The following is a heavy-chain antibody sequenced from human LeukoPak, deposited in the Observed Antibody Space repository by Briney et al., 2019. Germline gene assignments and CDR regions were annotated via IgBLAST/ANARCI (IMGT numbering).Heavy chain of an antibody. CDR1: GYTLTELS. CDR3: ATLGSGIAVAGTPLDN. Sequence: ASVKVSCTVSGYTLTELSMHWVRQAPGKGLEWMGGFDPEDGETIYAQKFQGRVTMTEDTSTDTAYMELSSLRSEDTAVYYCATLGSGIAVAGTPLDNWGQGTLVTVSS. CDR2: FDPEDGET. D-gene: IGHD6-19*01. J-gene: IGHJ4*02. V-gene: IGHV1-24*01.